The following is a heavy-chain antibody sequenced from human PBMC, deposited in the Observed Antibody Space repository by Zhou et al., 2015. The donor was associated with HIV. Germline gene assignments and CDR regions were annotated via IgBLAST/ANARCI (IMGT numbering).Heavy chain of an antibody. Sequence: QVQLVQSGAEVKKPGSSVKVSCKASGGTFSSYAISWVRQAPGQGLEWMGGIIPIFGTRHYAQKFQGRVAITADESTTTAYMELSSLRSEDTAVYYCASWNRLEMATINWYFDLWGRGTLVTVSS. CDR3: ASWNRLEMATINWYFDL. J-gene: IGHJ2*01. CDR1: GGTFSSYA. D-gene: IGHD5-24*01. V-gene: IGHV1-69*12. CDR2: IIPIFGTR.